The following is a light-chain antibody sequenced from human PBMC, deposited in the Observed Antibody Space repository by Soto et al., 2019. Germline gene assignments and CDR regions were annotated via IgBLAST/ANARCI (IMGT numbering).Light chain of an antibody. CDR2: DAS. V-gene: IGKV1-5*02. CDR3: QQYNNYTWT. CDR1: QSISSW. J-gene: IGKJ1*01. Sequence: IHMTQSPSTLSASVGHRVTIICRASQSISSWLAWYQQKLGKAPKLLIYDASSLESGVPSRFSGSGSGTEFTLTISSLQTDDFATYYCQQYNNYTWTFGQGTKVDIK.